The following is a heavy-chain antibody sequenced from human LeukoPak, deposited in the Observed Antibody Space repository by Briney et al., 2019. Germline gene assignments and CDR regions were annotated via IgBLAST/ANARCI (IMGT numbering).Heavy chain of an antibody. V-gene: IGHV3-9*03. Sequence: PGGSLRLSCAASGFTFDDYAMHWVRQVPGKGLEWASGISWNSGSIGYADSVKGRFTISRDNAKNSLYLQMNSLRAEDMALYYCAKADCSSTICSFDYWGQGTLVTVSS. CDR3: AKADCSSTICSFDY. D-gene: IGHD2-2*01. CDR2: ISWNSGSI. J-gene: IGHJ4*02. CDR1: GFTFDDYA.